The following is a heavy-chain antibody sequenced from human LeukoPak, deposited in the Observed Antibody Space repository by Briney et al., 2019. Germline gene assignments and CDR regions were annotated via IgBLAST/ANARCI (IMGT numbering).Heavy chain of an antibody. CDR2: IIPILGIA. V-gene: IGHV1-69*04. CDR3: ARSDQRITMIVVVDEYFQH. D-gene: IGHD3-22*01. Sequence: SVKVSCKASGGTFSSYAISWVRQAPGHGLEWMGRIIPILGIANYAQKFQGRVTITADKSTSTAYMELSSLRSEDTAVYYCARSDQRITMIVVVDEYFQHWGQGTLVTVSS. CDR1: GGTFSSYA. J-gene: IGHJ1*01.